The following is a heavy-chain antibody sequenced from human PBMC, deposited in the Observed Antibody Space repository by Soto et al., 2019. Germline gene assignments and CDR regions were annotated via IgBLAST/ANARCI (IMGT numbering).Heavy chain of an antibody. D-gene: IGHD2-2*01. CDR3: ARGIVEDIVVVPAAEENNWFDP. Sequence: QVQLQQWGAGLLKPSETLSLTCAVYGGSFSGYYWSWIRQPPGKGLEWIGEINHSGSTNYNPSLKSRVTISVDTSKNQFSLKLSSVTAADTAVYYCARGIVEDIVVVPAAEENNWFDPWGQGTLVTVSS. CDR1: GGSFSGYY. J-gene: IGHJ5*02. CDR2: INHSGST. V-gene: IGHV4-34*01.